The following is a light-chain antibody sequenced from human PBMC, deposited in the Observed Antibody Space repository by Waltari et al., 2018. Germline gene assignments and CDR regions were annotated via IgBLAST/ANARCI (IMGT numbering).Light chain of an antibody. Sequence: AIRMTQSPSSLSASTGDRVTITCRASQGISSYLAWYQQKPGKAPKLLIYAASTLQSGVPSRFSGSGSGTDFTLTISCLQSEDFATYYCQQYYSYPHTFGQGTKLGIK. J-gene: IGKJ2*01. CDR2: AAS. CDR3: QQYYSYPHT. CDR1: QGISSY. V-gene: IGKV1-8*01.